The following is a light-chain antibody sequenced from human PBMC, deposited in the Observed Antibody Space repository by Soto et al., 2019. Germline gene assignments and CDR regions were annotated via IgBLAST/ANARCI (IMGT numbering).Light chain of an antibody. Sequence: DIHMTQSPSVMSASVLDRVTITFLASQGISNYLAWFQQKPGKVPKRLIYAASNLQSGVPSRFSGSGSGTEFSLTISSLQPEDFATYYCLQHNSYPRTFGQGTKVDIK. CDR3: LQHNSYPRT. CDR1: QGISNY. V-gene: IGKV1-17*03. CDR2: AAS. J-gene: IGKJ1*01.